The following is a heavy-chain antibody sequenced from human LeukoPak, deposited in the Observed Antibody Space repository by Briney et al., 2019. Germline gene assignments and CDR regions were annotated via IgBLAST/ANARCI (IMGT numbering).Heavy chain of an antibody. Sequence: KASETLSLTCTVSGGSICCGGYYWGWIRQHRGKGLEWIVYIYYSGSTYYNPSLKIRITISVDTSKNQFSLNLSSVTAAHTAVYYCARSRYYYDSSGYFVGEYFQHWGQGTLVTVSS. CDR3: ARSRYYYDSSGYFVGEYFQH. V-gene: IGHV4-31*03. CDR2: IYYSGST. D-gene: IGHD3-22*01. CDR1: GGSICCGGYY. J-gene: IGHJ1*01.